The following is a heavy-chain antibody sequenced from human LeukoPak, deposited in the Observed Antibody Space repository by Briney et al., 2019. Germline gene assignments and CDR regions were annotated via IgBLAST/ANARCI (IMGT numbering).Heavy chain of an antibody. CDR1: GLTFSSYA. Sequence: GGSLRLSCAASGLTFSSYAMSWARQGPGKGLEWVSTISGSGGSTYYADSVKGRFTISRDNSKDTLYLQMNSLRAEDTAVYYCAKKGVGSGSYFVFDNWGQGTLVTVSS. CDR2: ISGSGGST. V-gene: IGHV3-23*01. CDR3: AKKGVGSGSYFVFDN. D-gene: IGHD1-26*01. J-gene: IGHJ4*02.